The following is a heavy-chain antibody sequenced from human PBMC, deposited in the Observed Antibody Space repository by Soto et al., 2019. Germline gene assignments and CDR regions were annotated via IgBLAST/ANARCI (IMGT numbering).Heavy chain of an antibody. V-gene: IGHV2-5*01. CDR1: GFSVSARGVG. Sequence: QITLKESGPPLVKPTQTLTLTCTVSGFSVSARGVGVGWIRQPPGKALEWLGIIYCNDDKRYSPSLKSRLTIPKDTSKNQVVLTMTNMDPVDTATYYCAHSPWGTAPDYWGQGTLVTVSS. D-gene: IGHD3-16*01. CDR2: IYCNDDK. CDR3: AHSPWGTAPDY. J-gene: IGHJ4*02.